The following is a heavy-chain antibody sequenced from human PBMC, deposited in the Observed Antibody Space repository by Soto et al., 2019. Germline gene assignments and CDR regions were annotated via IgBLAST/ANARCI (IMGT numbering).Heavy chain of an antibody. CDR1: GFTFSSYA. Sequence: PGGSLRLSCAASGFTFSSYAMHWVRQAPGKGLEWVAVISYDGSNKYYADSVKGRFTISRDNSKNTLYLQMNSLRAEDTAVYYCAREGFGEWLYSDYYSGMDAWGQRTKVTVSS. CDR2: ISYDGSNK. V-gene: IGHV3-30-3*01. D-gene: IGHD3-3*01. CDR3: AREGFGEWLYSDYYSGMDA. J-gene: IGHJ6*02.